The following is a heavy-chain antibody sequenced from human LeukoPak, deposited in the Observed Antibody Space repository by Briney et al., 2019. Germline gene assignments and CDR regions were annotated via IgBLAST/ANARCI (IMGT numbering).Heavy chain of an antibody. CDR3: ARNPYYDFWSGYSQVSYYYYMDV. J-gene: IGHJ6*03. CDR2: INPSGGST. Sequence: ASVKVSCKASGYTFTSDYMHWVRQAPGQGLEWMGIINPSGGSTSYAQKFQGRVTMTRDTSTSTVYMELSSLRSEDTAVYYCARNPYYDFWSGYSQVSYYYYMDVWGKGTTVTVSS. CDR1: GYTFTSDY. V-gene: IGHV1-46*01. D-gene: IGHD3-3*01.